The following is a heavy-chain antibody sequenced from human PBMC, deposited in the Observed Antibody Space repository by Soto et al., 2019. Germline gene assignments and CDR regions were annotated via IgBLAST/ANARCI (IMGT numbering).Heavy chain of an antibody. J-gene: IGHJ4*02. V-gene: IGHV4-34*01. D-gene: IGHD6-6*01. CDR3: AGELSNSPEYFDF. Sequence: ACETLSLTWAVYGGSFSAYYWSWIRQPPGKGLEWIGEINHSGSTNYNPSLKSRVTISVDTSKNQFSLSLNSLNAADTAVYYCAGELSNSPEYFDFWGLGTLVTVSS. CDR1: GGSFSAYY. CDR2: INHSGST.